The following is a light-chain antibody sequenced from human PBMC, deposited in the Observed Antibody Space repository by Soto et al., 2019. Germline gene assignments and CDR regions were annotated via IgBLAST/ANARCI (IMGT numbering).Light chain of an antibody. V-gene: IGKV3-11*01. CDR3: QHRSVWPPAVT. CDR2: DAS. CDR1: QSVGSY. Sequence: EIVLTQSPATLSLSPGERATLFCRASQSVGSYLAWYQQKPGQAPRLLIYDASNRATGIPARFSGSGSGTDFALTIRSLEPEDFAVYYCQHRSVWPPAVTFAEGTDWRL. J-gene: IGKJ5*01.